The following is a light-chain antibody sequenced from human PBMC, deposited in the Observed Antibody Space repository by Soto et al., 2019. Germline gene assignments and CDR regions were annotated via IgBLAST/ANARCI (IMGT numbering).Light chain of an antibody. V-gene: IGKV1D-12*01. CDR3: QQADTFHIT. Sequence: DIQMTQSPSSVSASVGDRVTITCQASQGISKSLAWYQQNPGKAPKLLIYSASSLQSGVPSRFSGSGFGTDFTLTISSLQPEDFATYYCQQADTFHITFGQGTRLELK. CDR1: QGISKS. J-gene: IGKJ5*01. CDR2: SAS.